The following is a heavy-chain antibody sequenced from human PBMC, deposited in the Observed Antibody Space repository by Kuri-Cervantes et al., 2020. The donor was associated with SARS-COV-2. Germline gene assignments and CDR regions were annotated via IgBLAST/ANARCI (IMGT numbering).Heavy chain of an antibody. CDR2: MNPNSGNT. Sequence: ASVKVSCKASGYTFTSHDINWVRQATGQGLEWMGWMNPNSGNTGYAQKFQGRVTMTRNTSISTAYMELSSLRSEDTAVYYCARDVFLGQWLVPGVYYYYYMDVWGKGTTVTVSS. J-gene: IGHJ6*03. D-gene: IGHD6-19*01. CDR1: GYTFTSHD. CDR3: ARDVFLGQWLVPGVYYYYYMDV. V-gene: IGHV1-8*01.